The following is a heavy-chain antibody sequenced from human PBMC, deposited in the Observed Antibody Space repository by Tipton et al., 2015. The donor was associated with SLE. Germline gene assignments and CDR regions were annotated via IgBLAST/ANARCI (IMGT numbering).Heavy chain of an antibody. Sequence: TLSLTCTVSGGSISSYYWGWIRQPPGKGLEWIGSIYHSGSTYYNPSLKSRVTISVDTSKNQFSLKLSSVTAADTAVYYCARDLTIFGVVRDYWGQGTLVTVSS. CDR1: GGSISSYY. J-gene: IGHJ4*02. CDR3: ARDLTIFGVVRDY. V-gene: IGHV4-38-2*02. CDR2: IYHSGST. D-gene: IGHD3-3*01.